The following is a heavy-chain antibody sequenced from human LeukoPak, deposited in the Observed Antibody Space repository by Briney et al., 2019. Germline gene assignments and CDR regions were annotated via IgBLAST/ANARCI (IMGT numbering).Heavy chain of an antibody. Sequence: PGGSLRLSCAASGFTFTSYSMNWVRQAPGKGLEWVSTISGGGGSTYYADSVKGRFTISRDDSKNVLYLQMNSLRDEDTAVYYCAKGDSYYDLLTCFDFWGPGTLITVSS. V-gene: IGHV3-23*01. CDR3: AKGDSYYDLLTCFDF. CDR1: GFTFTSYS. CDR2: ISGGGGST. D-gene: IGHD3-9*01. J-gene: IGHJ4*02.